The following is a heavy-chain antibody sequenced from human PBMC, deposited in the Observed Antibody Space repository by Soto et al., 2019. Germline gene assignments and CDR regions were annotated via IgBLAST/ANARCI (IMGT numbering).Heavy chain of an antibody. V-gene: IGHV3-30*09. CDR1: GFIFSDYA. Sequence: QVQLVESGGGVVQPGRSLRLSCAASGFIFSDYAIHWVRQAPGKGLEWAPVISYGGDNKYYADSVRGRFAISRDNLKKTLDLQMNSLNPEGTAMSHCAKARHSTSWYRLAADFWGQGTLVTVSS. CDR2: ISYGGDNK. D-gene: IGHD6-13*01. J-gene: IGHJ4*02. CDR3: AKARHSTSWYRLAADF.